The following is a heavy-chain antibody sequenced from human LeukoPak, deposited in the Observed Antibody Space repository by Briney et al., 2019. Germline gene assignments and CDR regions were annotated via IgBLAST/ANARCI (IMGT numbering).Heavy chain of an antibody. CDR3: ARQAGRRYCSSTSCYPGDY. CDR2: IWNDGSNK. J-gene: IGHJ4*02. CDR1: GFTFSSYG. D-gene: IGHD2-2*01. Sequence: PGGSLRLSCAASGFTFSSYGMHWVRQAPGKGLEWVAVIWNDGSNKYYADSVKGRFTISRDNSKNTLYLQMNSLRAEDTAVYYCARQAGRRYCSSTSCYPGDYWGQGTLVTVSS. V-gene: IGHV3-33*01.